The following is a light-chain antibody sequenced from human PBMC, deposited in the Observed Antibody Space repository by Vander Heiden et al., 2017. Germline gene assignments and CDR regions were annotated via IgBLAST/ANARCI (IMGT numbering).Light chain of an antibody. CDR1: KIGSKS. Sequence: SYVLTQPPSVSVAPGQTATITCGGNKIGSKSVHWYQQKTGQAPILVVHDDSDRPPGILERFSASNSGNTATLTISSVGAGDEADYFCQVGDTVRDHFVFGGGTKLTVL. CDR2: DDS. V-gene: IGLV3-21*02. J-gene: IGLJ1*01. CDR3: QVGDTVRDHFV.